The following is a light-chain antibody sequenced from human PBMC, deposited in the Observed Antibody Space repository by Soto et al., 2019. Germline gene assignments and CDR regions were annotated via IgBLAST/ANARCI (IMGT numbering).Light chain of an antibody. CDR1: QSVSSK. Sequence: EIMLTQSPATVALSPGERATLSCSASQSVSSKLAWYQQKPGQAPRLLIYDASNRATGIPARFSGSGSGTDFTLTISSLEPEDFALYYCQQRSNWPRITFGQGTRLEI. CDR3: QQRSNWPRIT. V-gene: IGKV3-11*01. J-gene: IGKJ5*01. CDR2: DAS.